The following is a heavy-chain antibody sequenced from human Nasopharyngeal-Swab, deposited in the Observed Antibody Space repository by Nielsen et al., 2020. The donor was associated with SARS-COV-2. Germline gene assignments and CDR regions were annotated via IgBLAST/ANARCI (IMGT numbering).Heavy chain of an antibody. Sequence: WVRQAPGQGLEWMGWINTDTGNPTYAQGFTGRFVFSLDTSVSTAYLQISSLKAEDTAVYYCARVNVVYYYYGMDVWGQGTTLTVSS. CDR3: ARVNVVYYYYGMDV. V-gene: IGHV7-4-1*02. CDR2: INTDTGNP. D-gene: IGHD2-15*01. J-gene: IGHJ6*02.